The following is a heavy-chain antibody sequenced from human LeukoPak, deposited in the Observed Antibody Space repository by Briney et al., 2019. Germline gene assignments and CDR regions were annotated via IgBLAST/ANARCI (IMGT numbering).Heavy chain of an antibody. CDR3: AREPPYSSSWTVFDS. Sequence: GGSLRLSCAASGFTFSSYAMHWVRQAPGKGLEWVALISYDGSNKYYADSVKGRFTISRDNAKNSLYLQMNSLRAEDSALYYCAREPPYSSSWTVFDSWGQGTLVTVSS. D-gene: IGHD6-13*01. CDR1: GFTFSSYA. J-gene: IGHJ4*02. CDR2: ISYDGSNK. V-gene: IGHV3-30*04.